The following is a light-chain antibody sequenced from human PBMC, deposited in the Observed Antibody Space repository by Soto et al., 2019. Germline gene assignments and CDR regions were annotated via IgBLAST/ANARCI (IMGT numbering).Light chain of an antibody. V-gene: IGLV2-14*01. J-gene: IGLJ1*01. CDR3: SSYASSSTL. CDR1: SSDVGGYNY. Sequence: QSELTQPASVSRSPGQSITFTCTGTSSDVGGYNYVSWYQQHPGKAPKLMIYDVSNRPSGVSNRFSGSKSGNTASLTISGLQAEDEADYYCSSYASSSTLFGTGTKVTVL. CDR2: DVS.